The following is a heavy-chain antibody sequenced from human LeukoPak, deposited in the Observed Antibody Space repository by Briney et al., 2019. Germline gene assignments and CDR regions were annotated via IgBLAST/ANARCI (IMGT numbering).Heavy chain of an antibody. CDR3: ATDSGEALLSYYYYGMDV. V-gene: IGHV1-24*01. Sequence: ASVKVSCEVSGYTLTELSMHWVRQAPGKGREWMGGFDPEDGETIYAQKFQGRVTMTEDTSTDTAYMELSSLRSEDTAVYYCATDSGEALLSYYYYGMDVWGQGTTVTVSS. CDR1: GYTLTELS. D-gene: IGHD3-10*01. CDR2: FDPEDGET. J-gene: IGHJ6*02.